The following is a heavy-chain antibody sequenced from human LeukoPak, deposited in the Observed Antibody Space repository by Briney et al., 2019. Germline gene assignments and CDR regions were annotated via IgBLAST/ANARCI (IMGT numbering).Heavy chain of an antibody. CDR3: ARDCLIAAAGSYFDY. J-gene: IGHJ4*02. V-gene: IGHV1-46*01. CDR2: INPSGGST. Sequence: ASVTVSCKASGYTFTSYYMHWVRQAPGQGLEWMGIINPSGGSTSYAQKFQGRVTMTRDTPTSTVYMELSSLRSEDTAVYYCARDCLIAAAGSYFDYWGQGTLVTVSS. CDR1: GYTFTSYY. D-gene: IGHD6-13*01.